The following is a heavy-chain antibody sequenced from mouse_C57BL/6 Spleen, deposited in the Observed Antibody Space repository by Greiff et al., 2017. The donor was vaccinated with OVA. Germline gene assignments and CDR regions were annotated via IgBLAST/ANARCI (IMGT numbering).Heavy chain of an antibody. J-gene: IGHJ2*01. CDR3: AKEYGNPYYFDY. V-gene: IGHV1-59*01. CDR1: GYTFTSYW. Sequence: VQLQQPGAELVRPGPSVKLSCKASGYTFTSYWMHWVKQRPGQGLEWIGVIDPSDSYTNYNQKFKGKATLTVDTSSSTAYMQLSSLTSEDSAVYYCAKEYGNPYYFDYWGQGTTLTVSS. D-gene: IGHD2-1*01. CDR2: IDPSDSYT.